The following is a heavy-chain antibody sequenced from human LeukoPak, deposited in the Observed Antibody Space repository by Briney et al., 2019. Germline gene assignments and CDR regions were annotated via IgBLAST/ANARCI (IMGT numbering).Heavy chain of an antibody. CDR2: IYYSGST. Sequence: SETLSHTCTVSGGSISSGGYYWSWIRQHPGKGLEWIGYIYYSGSTYYNPSLKSRVTISVDTSKNQFSLKLSSVTAAGTAVYYCARWKPYYYGMDVWGQGTTVTVSS. D-gene: IGHD1-1*01. CDR1: GGSISSGGYY. V-gene: IGHV4-31*03. J-gene: IGHJ6*02. CDR3: ARWKPYYYGMDV.